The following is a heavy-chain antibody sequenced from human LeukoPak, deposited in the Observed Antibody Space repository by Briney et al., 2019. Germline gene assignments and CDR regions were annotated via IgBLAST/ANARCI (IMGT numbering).Heavy chain of an antibody. J-gene: IGHJ4*02. CDR1: GFAFSSYA. CDR2: ISYDGINK. Sequence: GGSLRLSCAASGFAFSSYAMHWVRQAPGKGLEWVAVISYDGINKYYTDSVKGRFTISRDNSKNTLYLQMNSLRAEDTAVYYCVSFYETYWGRGTLVTVSS. V-gene: IGHV3-30-3*01. D-gene: IGHD2/OR15-2a*01. CDR3: VSFYETY.